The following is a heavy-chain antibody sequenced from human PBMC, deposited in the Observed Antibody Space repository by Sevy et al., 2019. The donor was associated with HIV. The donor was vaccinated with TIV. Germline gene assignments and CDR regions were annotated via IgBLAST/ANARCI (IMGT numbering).Heavy chain of an antibody. CDR2: INHSGST. CDR1: GGSFSGYY. Sequence: SETLSLTCAVYGGSFSGYYWNWIRQSPGKGLEWIGEINHSGSTHYNPSLKSRITISVDTSKNQFSLRLNSVTAADTAVYYCARAPPVLVVPGAPSWFDPWGQGTLVSASS. V-gene: IGHV4-34*01. D-gene: IGHD2-2*01. J-gene: IGHJ5*02. CDR3: ARAPPVLVVPGAPSWFDP.